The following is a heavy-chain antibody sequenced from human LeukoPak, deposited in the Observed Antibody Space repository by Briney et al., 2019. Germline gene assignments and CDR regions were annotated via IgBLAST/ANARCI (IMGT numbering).Heavy chain of an antibody. Sequence: PSETLSLTCTVFGGSISSGDYYWSWIRQPPGKGLEWIGYIYYSGSTYYNPSLKSRVTISVDTSKNQFSLKLSSVTAADTAVYYCARDVGVAAPAATEFWGQGTLVTVSS. CDR2: IYYSGST. CDR1: GGSISSGDYY. D-gene: IGHD2-2*01. CDR3: ARDVGVAAPAATEF. V-gene: IGHV4-30-4*01. J-gene: IGHJ4*02.